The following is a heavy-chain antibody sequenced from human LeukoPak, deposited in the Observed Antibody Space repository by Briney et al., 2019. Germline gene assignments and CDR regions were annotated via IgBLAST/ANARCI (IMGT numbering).Heavy chain of an antibody. D-gene: IGHD3-22*01. V-gene: IGHV3-33*01. CDR3: ARGGAYYDSSGYPLLDY. J-gene: IGHJ4*02. CDR1: GFNFSNYG. CDR2: IWYDGSKT. Sequence: PGESLRLFCAACGFNFSNYGMYWVRQAPGKGLEWVALIWYDGSKTHFGDSVKGRFGVARDNSKNSLYLQMNSLRAEDTAVYYCARGGAYYDSSGYPLLDYWGQGALVTVSS.